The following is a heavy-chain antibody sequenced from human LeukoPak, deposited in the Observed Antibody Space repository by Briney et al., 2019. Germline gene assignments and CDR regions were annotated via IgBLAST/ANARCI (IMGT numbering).Heavy chain of an antibody. CDR3: AKEIVRYDSKGYYPH. Sequence: GGSLRLSCAASGFTFDDYAMYWVRQAPGKGLEWVSLISWGGGSTYYADSVKGRVTISRDNSKNSLYLKMNSLRAEDTALYYCAKEIVRYDSKGYYPHWGQGALVTVSS. CDR1: GFTFDDYA. V-gene: IGHV3-43D*03. CDR2: ISWGGGST. D-gene: IGHD3-22*01. J-gene: IGHJ4*02.